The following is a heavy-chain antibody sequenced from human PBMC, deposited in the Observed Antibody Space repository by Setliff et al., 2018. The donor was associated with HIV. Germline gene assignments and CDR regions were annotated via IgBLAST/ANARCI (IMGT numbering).Heavy chain of an antibody. V-gene: IGHV1-24*01. CDR1: GYTLTELS. CDR2: FDPEDGET. D-gene: IGHD6-13*01. Sequence: GASVKVPCKLSGYTLTELSIHWVRQAPGKGLEWMANFDPEDGETFYAQKFQGRLTMTEDTSTDTAYMELSSLRSDDTAMYYCATDPGYSSTWYSESFQHWGQGTVVTVSS. CDR3: ATDPGYSSTWYSESFQH. J-gene: IGHJ1*01.